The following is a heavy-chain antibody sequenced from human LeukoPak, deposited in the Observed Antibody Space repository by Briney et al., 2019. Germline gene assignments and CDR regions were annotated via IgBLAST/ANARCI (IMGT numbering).Heavy chain of an antibody. CDR3: GRDVSAVAGTAWFDP. V-gene: IGHV3-30*09. D-gene: IGHD6-19*01. J-gene: IGHJ5*02. CDR2: IVYDGSSK. Sequence: GGSLRLSCEVSGFTFSTYAMQWVRRAPGKGLEWVGVIVYDGSSKYYADSVKGRFAISRDNSRNTLYLQMNSLKTDDTAVYYCGRDVSAVAGTAWFDPWGQGTLVTVSS. CDR1: GFTFSTYA.